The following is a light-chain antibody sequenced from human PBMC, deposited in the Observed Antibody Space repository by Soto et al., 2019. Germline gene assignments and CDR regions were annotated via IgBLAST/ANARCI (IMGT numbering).Light chain of an antibody. V-gene: IGKV3-20*01. CDR2: AAS. CDR1: QSVSSY. CDR3: QQYDTSPWT. J-gene: IGKJ1*01. Sequence: EIVLTQSPVTLSLSPGERATLSCRASQSVSSYLAWYQQKPGQAPRLLIYAASSRATGIPDRFSGSGSGTDFTLTISRLEPEDFAVYYCQQYDTSPWTFGQGTKVDIK.